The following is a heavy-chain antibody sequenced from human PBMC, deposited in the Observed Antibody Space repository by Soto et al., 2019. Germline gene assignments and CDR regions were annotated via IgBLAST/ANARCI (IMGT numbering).Heavy chain of an antibody. V-gene: IGHV1-3*01. CDR2: INAGNGNT. CDR3: ARAGFCSTTSCSDAFDI. D-gene: IGHD2-2*01. Sequence: QVQLVQSGAEVKKPGASVKVSCKASGYTFTNYAMYWVRQAPGQRPEWMGWINAGNGNTKFSQRFQGRVTITRDTSANIAYMELSSLTSEDTAVYYCARAGFCSTTSCSDAFDIWGQGTMVTVSS. CDR1: GYTFTNYA. J-gene: IGHJ3*02.